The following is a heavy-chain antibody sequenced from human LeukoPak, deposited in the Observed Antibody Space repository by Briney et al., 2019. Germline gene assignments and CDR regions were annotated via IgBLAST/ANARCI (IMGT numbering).Heavy chain of an antibody. Sequence: GGSLRLSCVASGFSFSDYWMTWVRQAPGKGLEWVSAISGSGGSTYYADSVKGRFTISRDNSKNTLYLQMNSLRAEDTAVYYCGKVTAAAGPSFDYWGQGTLVTVSS. CDR2: ISGSGGST. CDR3: GKVTAAAGPSFDY. V-gene: IGHV3-23*01. J-gene: IGHJ4*02. CDR1: GFSFSDYW. D-gene: IGHD6-13*01.